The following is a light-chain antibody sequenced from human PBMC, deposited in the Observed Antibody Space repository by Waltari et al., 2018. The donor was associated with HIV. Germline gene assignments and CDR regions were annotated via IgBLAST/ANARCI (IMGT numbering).Light chain of an antibody. CDR3: CSYAGSSTPVV. V-gene: IGLV1-40*01. CDR1: SSHIGARARFD. CDR2: GNN. J-gene: IGLJ2*01. Sequence: QSVLTQPPSVSGAPGQRVTISCTGSSSHIGARARFDVHWYQQLPGTAPKLLIYGNNNRPSGVPDRFSGSKSGASASLTISGLQAEDEADYYCCSYAGSSTPVVFGGGTKLTVL.